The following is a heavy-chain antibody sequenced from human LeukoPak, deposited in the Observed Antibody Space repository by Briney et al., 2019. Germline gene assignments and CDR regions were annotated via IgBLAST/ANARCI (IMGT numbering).Heavy chain of an antibody. CDR3: AKDQDRTMITFGGVIVTDAFDI. D-gene: IGHD3-16*02. Sequence: GGSLRLSCAASGFTFSSYAMSWVRQAPGKGLECVSAISGSGGSTYYADSVKGRFTISRDNSKNTLYLQMNSLRAEDTAVYYCAKDQDRTMITFGGVIVTDAFDIWGQGTMVTVSS. CDR2: ISGSGGST. CDR1: GFTFSSYA. V-gene: IGHV3-23*01. J-gene: IGHJ3*02.